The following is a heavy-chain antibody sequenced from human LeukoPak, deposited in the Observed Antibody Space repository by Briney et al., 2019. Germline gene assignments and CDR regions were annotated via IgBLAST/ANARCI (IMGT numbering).Heavy chain of an antibody. CDR3: ASPMYSGSFYYYYGMDL. Sequence: GGSLRLSCAASGFTFSSYWMNWVRQAPGKGLEWVANIKQDGSEKYYVDSVKGRFTISRDNAKNSLYLQMNNLRAEDMAVYYCASPMYSGSFYYYYGMDLWGQGTTVTVSS. D-gene: IGHD6-6*01. V-gene: IGHV3-7*01. CDR1: GFTFSSYW. J-gene: IGHJ6*02. CDR2: IKQDGSEK.